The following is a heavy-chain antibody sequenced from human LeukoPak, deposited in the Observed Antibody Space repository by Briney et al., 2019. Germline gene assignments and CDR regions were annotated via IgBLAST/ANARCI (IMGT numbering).Heavy chain of an antibody. V-gene: IGHV1-8*01. D-gene: IGHD3-10*01. CDR1: GYTFTSYD. CDR3: ARAALWFGEKGMDV. CDR2: MNPNSGNT. J-gene: IGHJ6*02. Sequence: GASVKVSCKASGYTFTSYDINWVRQATGQGLEWMGWMNPNSGNTGYAQKFQGRVTMTRNTSISTAYMELSSLRSEDTAVYYCARAALWFGEKGMDVWGQGTTVTVSS.